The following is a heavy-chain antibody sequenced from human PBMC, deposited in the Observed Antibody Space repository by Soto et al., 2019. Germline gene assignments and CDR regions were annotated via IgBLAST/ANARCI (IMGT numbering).Heavy chain of an antibody. CDR3: AKSGYSSSWLWGY. CDR1: GFTFSSYA. D-gene: IGHD6-13*01. V-gene: IGHV3-23*01. CDR2: ISGSGGST. Sequence: GGSLRLSCAASGFTFSSYAMSWVRQAPGKGLEWVSAISGSGGSTYYADSVKGRFTISRDNSKNTLYLQMNSLRAEETAVYYCAKSGYSSSWLWGYWGQGTLVTVSS. J-gene: IGHJ4*02.